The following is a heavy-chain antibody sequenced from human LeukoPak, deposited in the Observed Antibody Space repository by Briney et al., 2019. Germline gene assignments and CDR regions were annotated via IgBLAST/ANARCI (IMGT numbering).Heavy chain of an antibody. J-gene: IGHJ3*02. D-gene: IGHD3-10*01. Sequence: PSETLSLTCTVSGGSISSYYWSWIRQPAGKGLEWIGRIYTSGSTNYNPSLKSRVTMSVDTSKNQFSLKLSSVTAADTAVYYCARDPIWFGVEMAFDIWGQGTMVTVSS. V-gene: IGHV4-4*07. CDR3: ARDPIWFGVEMAFDI. CDR2: IYTSGST. CDR1: GGSISSYY.